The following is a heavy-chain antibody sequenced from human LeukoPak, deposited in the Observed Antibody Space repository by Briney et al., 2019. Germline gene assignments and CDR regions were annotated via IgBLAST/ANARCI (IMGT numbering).Heavy chain of an antibody. D-gene: IGHD3-10*01. J-gene: IGHJ4*02. Sequence: GGSLRLSCAASGFTFSSYGMHWVRQAPGKGLEWVAVISYDGSDKYYADSVKGRFTISRDNSKNTLYLQMNSLRAEDTAVYYCAKGLLLWFGELRYLWDYWGQGTLVAVSS. V-gene: IGHV3-30*18. CDR2: ISYDGSDK. CDR1: GFTFSSYG. CDR3: AKGLLLWFGELRYLWDY.